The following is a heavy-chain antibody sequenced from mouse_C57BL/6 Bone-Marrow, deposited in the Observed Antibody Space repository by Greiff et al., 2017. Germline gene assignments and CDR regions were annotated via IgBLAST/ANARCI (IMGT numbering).Heavy chain of an antibody. D-gene: IGHD2-3*01. V-gene: IGHV5-16*01. J-gene: IGHJ3*01. Sequence: DVKLVESEGGLVQPGSSMKLSCTASGFTFSDYYMAWVRQVPEKGLEWVANINYDGSSTYYLDSLKSRFIISRDNAKNILYLQMSSLKSEDTATYYCARVRMGSFAYWGQGTLVTVSA. CDR3: ARVRMGSFAY. CDR2: INYDGSST. CDR1: GFTFSDYY.